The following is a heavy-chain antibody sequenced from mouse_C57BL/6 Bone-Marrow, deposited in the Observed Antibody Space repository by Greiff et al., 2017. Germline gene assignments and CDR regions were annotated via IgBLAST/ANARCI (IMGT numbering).Heavy chain of an antibody. CDR2: ISSGSSTI. CDR1: GFTFSDYG. Sequence: EVKLMESGGGLVKPGGSLKLSCAASGFTFSDYGMHWVRQAPEKGLEWVAYISSGSSTIYYAETVKGRFTISRDNAKNTLFLQMTSLRSEDTAMYYCARNWDFDYWGQGTTLTVSS. CDR3: ARNWDFDY. D-gene: IGHD4-1*01. V-gene: IGHV5-17*01. J-gene: IGHJ2*01.